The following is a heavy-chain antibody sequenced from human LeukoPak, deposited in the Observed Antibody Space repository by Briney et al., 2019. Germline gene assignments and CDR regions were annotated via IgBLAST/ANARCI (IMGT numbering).Heavy chain of an antibody. D-gene: IGHD2-2*01. J-gene: IGHJ4*02. V-gene: IGHV4-59*06. CDR3: ASICSSTSCYPY. CDR1: GDSISSYY. CDR2: IYYSGST. Sequence: SETLSLTCTVSGDSISSYYWSWIRQHPGKGLEWIGYIYYSGSTYYNPSLKSRVTISVDTSKNQSSLKLSSVTAADTAVYYCASICSSTSCYPYWGQGTLVTVSS.